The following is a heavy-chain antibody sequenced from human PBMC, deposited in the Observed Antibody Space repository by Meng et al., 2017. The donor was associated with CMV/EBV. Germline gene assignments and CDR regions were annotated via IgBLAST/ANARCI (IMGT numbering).Heavy chain of an antibody. D-gene: IGHD3-22*01. CDR3: ALSYYYDSSGYYYY. CDR2: INPNSGGT. V-gene: IGHV1-2*02. J-gene: IGHJ4*02. Sequence: SGYSFSGYYMHWVRQAPGQGLEWMGWINPNSGGTNFAQKFQGRVTMTRDTSISTAYMELSSLRSEDTAVYYCALSYYYDSSGYYYYWGQGTLVTVSS. CDR1: GYSFSGYY.